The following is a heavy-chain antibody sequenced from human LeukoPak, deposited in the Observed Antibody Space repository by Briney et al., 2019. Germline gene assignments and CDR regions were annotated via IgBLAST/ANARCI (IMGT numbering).Heavy chain of an antibody. CDR2: ISSSSSYI. CDR3: ARGGYDSHGYYYGMDV. J-gene: IGHJ6*02. D-gene: IGHD5-12*01. Sequence: GGSLRLSCAASGFTFSSYSMNWVRQAPGKGLEWVSSISSSSSYIYYADSVKGRFTISRDNAKNSLYLQMNSLRAEDTAVYYCARGGYDSHGYYYGMDVWGQGTTVTVSS. V-gene: IGHV3-21*01. CDR1: GFTFSSYS.